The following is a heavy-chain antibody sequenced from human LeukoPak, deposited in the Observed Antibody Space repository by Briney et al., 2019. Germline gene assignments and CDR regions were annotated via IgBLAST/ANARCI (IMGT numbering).Heavy chain of an antibody. V-gene: IGHV3-48*03. Sequence: PGGSLRLSCAASGFSFSNYEMNWVRQAPGKGLEWVPFISSSAILIYYADSVKGRFTISRDNAKNSLFLQMDSLRVEDTAVYYCAKVSGSGWHFDPWGQGTLVTVSS. CDR1: GFSFSNYE. D-gene: IGHD6-19*01. CDR2: ISSSAILI. J-gene: IGHJ5*02. CDR3: AKVSGSGWHFDP.